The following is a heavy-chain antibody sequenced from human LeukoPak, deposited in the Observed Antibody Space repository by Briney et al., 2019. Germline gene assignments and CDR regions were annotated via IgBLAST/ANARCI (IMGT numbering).Heavy chain of an antibody. CDR1: GFTFSSYS. CDR3: ARDLWFGEFDY. V-gene: IGHV3-48*04. J-gene: IGHJ4*02. CDR2: ISSSSSTI. Sequence: GGSLRLSCAASGFTFSSYSMNWVRQAPGKGLEWVSYISSSSSTIYYADSVKGRFTISRDNAKNSLYLQMNGLRAEDTAVYYCARDLWFGEFDYWGQGTLVTVSS. D-gene: IGHD3-10*01.